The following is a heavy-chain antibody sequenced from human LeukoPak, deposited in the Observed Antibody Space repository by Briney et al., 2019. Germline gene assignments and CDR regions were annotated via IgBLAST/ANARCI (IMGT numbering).Heavy chain of an antibody. Sequence: GALRLSCAAPGFTFRRYSFHWVRQGSGKGLELVAVISSDGSNKYYAGSVEGRFTISRDNYNNTLLLQMNSLRAEDTAVYYCARTDTSGWSRPLDCWGQGTLVTVSS. V-gene: IGHV3-30-3*01. CDR3: ARTDTSGWSRPLDC. CDR2: ISSDGSNK. D-gene: IGHD6-19*01. CDR1: GFTFRRYS. J-gene: IGHJ4*02.